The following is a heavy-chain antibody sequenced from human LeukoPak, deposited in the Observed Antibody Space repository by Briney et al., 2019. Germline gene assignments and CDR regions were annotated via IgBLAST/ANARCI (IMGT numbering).Heavy chain of an antibody. V-gene: IGHV3-21*01. D-gene: IGHD4-23*01. CDR1: GFTFSSYS. Sequence: GGSLRLSCAASGFTFSSYSMNWVRQAPGKGLEWVSSISSSSSYIYYADSVKGRFTISRDNAKNSLYLQMNSLRAEDTAVYYCARVLRGWAWFDAFDIWGQGTMVTVSS. J-gene: IGHJ3*02. CDR2: ISSSSSYI. CDR3: ARVLRGWAWFDAFDI.